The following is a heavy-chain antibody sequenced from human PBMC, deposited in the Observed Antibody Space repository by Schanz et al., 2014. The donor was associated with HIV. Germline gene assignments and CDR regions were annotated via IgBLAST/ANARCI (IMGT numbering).Heavy chain of an antibody. CDR3: ARQEILTSYFIRENLPAFDI. CDR1: GGSISSRSSY. D-gene: IGHD3-9*01. CDR2: IYYSGST. Sequence: QLQMQESGPGLVKPSETLSLICTVTGGSISSRSSYWSWIRQPPGKGLEWIGNIYYSGSTQYNPSLKSRVTIPVDTSKNQFSLNWTSMAAADTAVYYCARQEILTSYFIRENLPAFDIWGQGTMVTVSS. J-gene: IGHJ3*02. V-gene: IGHV4-39*01.